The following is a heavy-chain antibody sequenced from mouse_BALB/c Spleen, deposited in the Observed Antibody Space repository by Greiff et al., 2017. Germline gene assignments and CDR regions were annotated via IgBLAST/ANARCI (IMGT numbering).Heavy chain of an antibody. CDR3: ARGGNYWYFDV. Sequence: VQLKQSGPELVKPGASVKMSCKASGYTFTSYVMHWVKQKPGQGLEWIGYINPYNDGTKYNEKFKGKATLTSDKSSSTAYMELSSLTSEDSAVYYCARGGNYWYFDVWGAGTTVTVSS. V-gene: IGHV1-14*01. CDR1: GYTFTSYV. D-gene: IGHD2-1*01. J-gene: IGHJ1*01. CDR2: INPYNDGT.